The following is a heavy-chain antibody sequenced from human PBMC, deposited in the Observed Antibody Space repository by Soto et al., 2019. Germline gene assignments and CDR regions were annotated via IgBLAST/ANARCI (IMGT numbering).Heavy chain of an antibody. CDR3: AREFGGTTFDY. CDR2: IIPIFGTA. D-gene: IGHD1-7*01. V-gene: IGHV1-69*06. J-gene: IGHJ4*01. Sequence: ASVKVSCKASGGTFSSYAISWVRQAPGQGLEWMGGIIPIFGTANYAQKFQGRVTITADKSTSTAYMELSSLRSEDTAVYYCAREFGGTTFDYWGHGTLVTVSS. CDR1: GGTFSSYA.